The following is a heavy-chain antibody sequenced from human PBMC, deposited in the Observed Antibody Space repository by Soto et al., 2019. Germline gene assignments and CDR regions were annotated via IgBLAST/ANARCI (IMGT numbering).Heavy chain of an antibody. Sequence: PSETLSLTCAVYGGSFSGYCWSWIRQPPGKGLEWIGEINHSGSTNYNPSLKSRVTISVDTSKNQFSLKLSSVTAADTAVYYCARDKYYDFWSGYYSFYYYGMDVWGQGTTVTVSS. J-gene: IGHJ6*02. CDR3: ARDKYYDFWSGYYSFYYYGMDV. CDR1: GGSFSGYC. D-gene: IGHD3-3*01. V-gene: IGHV4-34*01. CDR2: INHSGST.